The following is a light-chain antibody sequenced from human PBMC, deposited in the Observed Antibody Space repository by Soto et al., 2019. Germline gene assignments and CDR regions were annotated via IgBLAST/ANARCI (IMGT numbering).Light chain of an antibody. V-gene: IGKV3-20*01. Sequence: EIVLTQSPGTLSLSPGERASLSCRASQSVSSSYLAWYQHKPGQAPRLLIYGASSRATGIPDRFSGSGSGTEFTLTISSLQSEDFAVYYCQQYNNWPPITFGQGTRLEIK. CDR1: QSVSSSY. CDR3: QQYNNWPPIT. J-gene: IGKJ5*01. CDR2: GAS.